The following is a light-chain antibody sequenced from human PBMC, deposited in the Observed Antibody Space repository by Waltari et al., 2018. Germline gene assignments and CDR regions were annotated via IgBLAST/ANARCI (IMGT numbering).Light chain of an antibody. CDR3: QQYDNSPLT. CDR1: QGISNW. J-gene: IGKJ4*01. CDR2: RAS. Sequence: DIQMTQSPSSLSASVGDRVTITCRASQGISNWLAWYQQRPGKAPKLLIYRASNLETGVPSRFSGSGAGTDFTLTISSLQPEDIAIYYCQQYDNSPLTFGGGTKVEIK. V-gene: IGKV1-33*01.